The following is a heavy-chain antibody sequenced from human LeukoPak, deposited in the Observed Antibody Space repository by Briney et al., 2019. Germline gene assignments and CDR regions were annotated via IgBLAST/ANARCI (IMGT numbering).Heavy chain of an antibody. CDR1: GFTFSSYG. V-gene: IGHV3-33*01. D-gene: IGHD4/OR15-4a*01. Sequence: PGGSLRLSCAASGFTFSSYGMHWVRQAPGKGLEWVATIWYDGSNKNYADSVKGRFTISSDNSKNTLFLQMNSLRGEDTAVYYCARDDGPNDYWGQGTLVTVSS. J-gene: IGHJ4*02. CDR2: IWYDGSNK. CDR3: ARDDGPNDY.